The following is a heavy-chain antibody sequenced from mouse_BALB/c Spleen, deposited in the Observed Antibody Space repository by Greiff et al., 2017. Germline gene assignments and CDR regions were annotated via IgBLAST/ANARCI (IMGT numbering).Heavy chain of an antibody. CDR1: GFTFSSFG. CDR3: AIYGYERYYLDY. Sequence: DVQLVESGGGLVQPGGSRKLSCAASGFTFSSFGMHWVRQAPEKGLEWVAYISSCNSTIYYAETVKGRFTISRDNPRTTLFLQMTRLRSEDTAMYYSAIYGYERYYLDYWGQGTTLTVSS. J-gene: IGHJ2*01. V-gene: IGHV5-17*02. CDR2: ISSCNSTI. D-gene: IGHD2-2*01.